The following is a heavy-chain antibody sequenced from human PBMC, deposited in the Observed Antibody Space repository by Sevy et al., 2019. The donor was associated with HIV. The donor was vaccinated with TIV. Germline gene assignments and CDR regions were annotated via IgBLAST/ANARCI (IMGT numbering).Heavy chain of an antibody. D-gene: IGHD1-26*01. CDR2: VSGSSNYI. CDR1: GFTFIRYN. Sequence: GGSLRVSCAASGFTFIRYNMNWVRLAPGKGLEWVSSVSGSSNYIHYAESLKGRFIISRDNAKDTLYLQMNSLRADDTAVYYCARGPPDGSYDYFDYWGQGTLVTVSS. V-gene: IGHV3-21*06. J-gene: IGHJ4*02. CDR3: ARGPPDGSYDYFDY.